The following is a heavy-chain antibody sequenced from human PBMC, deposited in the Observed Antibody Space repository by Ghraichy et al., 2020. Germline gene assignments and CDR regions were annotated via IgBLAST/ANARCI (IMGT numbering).Heavy chain of an antibody. D-gene: IGHD6-19*01. V-gene: IGHV3-23*01. CDR2: ISGSGGST. CDR1: GFTFSTYA. J-gene: IGHJ1*01. CDR3: AKDLPGTAVAGHCQH. Sequence: GGSLRLSCAASGFTFSTYAMSWVRRAPGKGLEWVSAISGSGGSTHYADSVKGRFTISRDNSKNTLYLQMNSLRVEDTAVYYCAKDLPGTAVAGHCQHWGQGTLVTVSS.